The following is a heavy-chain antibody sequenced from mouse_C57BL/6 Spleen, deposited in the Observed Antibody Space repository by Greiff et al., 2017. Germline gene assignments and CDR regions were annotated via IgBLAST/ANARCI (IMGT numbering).Heavy chain of an antibody. J-gene: IGHJ4*01. D-gene: IGHD2-3*01. V-gene: IGHV5-4*01. CDR2: ISDGGSYT. CDR1: GFTFSSYA. Sequence: EVHLVESGGGLVKPGGSLKLSCAASGFTFSSYAMSWVRQTPEKRLEWVATISDGGSYTYYPDNVKGRFTISRDNAKNNLYLQMSHLKSEDTAMYYCARGGSMMKEAMDYWGQGTSGTVSS. CDR3: ARGGSMMKEAMDY.